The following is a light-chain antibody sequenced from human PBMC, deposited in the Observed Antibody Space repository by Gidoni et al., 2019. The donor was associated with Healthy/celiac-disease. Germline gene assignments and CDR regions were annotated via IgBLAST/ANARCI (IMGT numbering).Light chain of an antibody. J-gene: IGKJ2*04. V-gene: IGKV1-9*01. CDR3: QQLNSYPPMCS. Sequence: DIQWTQSPSFLSASVGDRVTITCRASQGISSYLAWYQQKPGKAPKLLIYAASTLQSGVPSRFSGSGSGTEFTLTISSLQPEDFATYYCQQLNSYPPMCSFGQGTKLEIK. CDR2: AAS. CDR1: QGISSY.